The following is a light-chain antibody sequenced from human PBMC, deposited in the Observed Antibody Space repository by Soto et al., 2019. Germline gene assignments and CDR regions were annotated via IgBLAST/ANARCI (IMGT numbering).Light chain of an antibody. J-gene: IGLJ2*01. CDR2: SDS. CDR3: AAWDDSLRVVV. V-gene: IGLV1-44*01. CDR1: SXNIGSNT. Sequence: QSALTQPPSASGTPGHRVTISCSGSSXNIGSNTVKWYQKVQGMAQKILIYSDSQRPSGVPERFYGSESGKSVYMAISGLKYEDEDDYYCAAWDDSLRVVVFGGGTKVTVL.